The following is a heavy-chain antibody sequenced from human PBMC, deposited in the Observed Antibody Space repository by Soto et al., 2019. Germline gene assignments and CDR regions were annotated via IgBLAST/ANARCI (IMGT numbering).Heavy chain of an antibody. CDR3: TGITWFRGMDV. Sequence: AQTLPLTCAISGDSVSSNSAAWNWIRQSPSRGLEWLGRTYYKSKWNNDYALSVKSRITINPDTSKNQFSLHLYSVTPEDTAAEDGTGITWFRGMDVWCQGTPVTVSS. J-gene: IGHJ6*02. CDR1: GDSVSSNSAA. V-gene: IGHV6-1*01. CDR2: TYYKSKWNN. D-gene: IGHD3-10*01.